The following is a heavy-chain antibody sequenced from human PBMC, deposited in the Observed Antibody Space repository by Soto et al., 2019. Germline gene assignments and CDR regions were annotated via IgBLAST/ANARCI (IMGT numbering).Heavy chain of an antibody. Sequence: SETLSLTCIVSGGSVGSGAYYWSWIRQPPGSSLEWIGYIQYSGDTNYNSSLKSRVTIXXXRXXXXXSLXLXXVTXADTAFYYCARHDYSDRPFDLWGQGTMVTVSS. CDR2: IQYSGDT. V-gene: IGHV4-61*08. J-gene: IGHJ3*01. CDR3: ARHDYSDRPFDL. D-gene: IGHD3-22*01. CDR1: GGSVGSGAYY.